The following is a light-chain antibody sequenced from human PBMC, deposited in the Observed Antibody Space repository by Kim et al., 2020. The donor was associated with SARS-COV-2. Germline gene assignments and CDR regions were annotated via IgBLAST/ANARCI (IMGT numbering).Light chain of an antibody. CDR1: QSISRY. J-gene: IGKJ1*01. CDR3: QQSHSAPRT. V-gene: IGKV1-39*01. CDR2: SAS. Sequence: ASVGDTVTMTCRASQSISRYVNWDQQKPGKAHELVIYSASILQSGAPSRFSGSVSGTDFTLTISSLQPEVFATYYWQQSHSAPRTFGQGTKVDIK.